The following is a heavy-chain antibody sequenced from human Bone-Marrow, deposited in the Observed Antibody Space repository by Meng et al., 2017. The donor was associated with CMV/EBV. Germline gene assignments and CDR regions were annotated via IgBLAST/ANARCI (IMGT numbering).Heavy chain of an antibody. CDR3: TRRMFSAGAGTDDAFDI. CDR1: GFTFSGSA. Sequence: GESLKISCAASGFTFSGSAMHWVRQASGKGLEWVGRIRSKANSYATAYAASVKGRFTISRDDSKNTAYLQMNSLKTEDTAVYYCTRRMFSAGAGTDDAFDIWGQGKMVNVAS. D-gene: IGHD6-19*01. J-gene: IGHJ3*02. CDR2: IRSKANSYAT. V-gene: IGHV3-73*01.